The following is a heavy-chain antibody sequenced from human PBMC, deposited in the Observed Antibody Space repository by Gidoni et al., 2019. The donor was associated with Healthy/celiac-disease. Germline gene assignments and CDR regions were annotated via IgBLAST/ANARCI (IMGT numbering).Heavy chain of an antibody. V-gene: IGHV5-51*01. Sequence: EVQLVQSGAEVKKTGESLKISCKGSGYSFTSYWIGWVRQMPGKGLEWMGIIYPGDSDTRYSPSFQGQVTISADKSISTAYLQWSSLKASDTAMYYCARHEGYCSSTSCYPKGSYYYYGMDVWGQGTTVTVSS. D-gene: IGHD2-2*01. CDR3: ARHEGYCSSTSCYPKGSYYYYGMDV. CDR1: GYSFTSYW. J-gene: IGHJ6*02. CDR2: IYPGDSDT.